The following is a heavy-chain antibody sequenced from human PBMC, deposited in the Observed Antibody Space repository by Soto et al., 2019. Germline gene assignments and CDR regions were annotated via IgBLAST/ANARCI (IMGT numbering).Heavy chain of an antibody. CDR2: LGGGGDDT. CDR1: GFTFGNYA. CDR3: AKGPLYYYGSGSYYIH. Sequence: GGSLRLSCAASGFTFGNYAMSWVRQAPGKGLEWVASLGGGGDDTYYAASVRGRFTVARDNSNNKLFLQMNSMTAEDTAVYYCAKGPLYYYGSGSYYIHWGQGTLVTVSS. J-gene: IGHJ4*02. D-gene: IGHD3-10*01. V-gene: IGHV3-23*01.